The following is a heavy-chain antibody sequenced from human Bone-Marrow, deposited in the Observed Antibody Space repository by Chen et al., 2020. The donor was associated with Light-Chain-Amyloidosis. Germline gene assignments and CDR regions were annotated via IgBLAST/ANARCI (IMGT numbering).Heavy chain of an antibody. CDR2: IYYSGST. J-gene: IGHJ3*02. D-gene: IGHD3-10*01. CDR1: GGSISSYY. Sequence: QVQLQESGPGLVKTSETLSLTCTVSGGSISSYYWSWIRQPPGKGLEWIGYIYYSGSTNYNPSLKSRVTISVDTSKNQFSLKLSSGTAADTAVYYCARTGIWFGEFDAFDIWGQGTMVTVSS. V-gene: IGHV4-59*01. CDR3: ARTGIWFGEFDAFDI.